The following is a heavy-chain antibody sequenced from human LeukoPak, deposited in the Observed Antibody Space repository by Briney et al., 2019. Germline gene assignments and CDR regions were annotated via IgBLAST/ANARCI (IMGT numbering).Heavy chain of an antibody. Sequence: ASVKVSCKASGYTFTSYYMHWVRQAPGQGLEWMGIINPSGGSTSYAQKFQGRVTMTRDMSTSTVYMELSSLRSEDTAVYYCARNPEYCGGDCWFDYWGQGTLVTVSS. CDR3: ARNPEYCGGDCWFDY. CDR2: INPSGGST. J-gene: IGHJ4*02. V-gene: IGHV1-46*01. CDR1: GYTFTSYY. D-gene: IGHD2-21*02.